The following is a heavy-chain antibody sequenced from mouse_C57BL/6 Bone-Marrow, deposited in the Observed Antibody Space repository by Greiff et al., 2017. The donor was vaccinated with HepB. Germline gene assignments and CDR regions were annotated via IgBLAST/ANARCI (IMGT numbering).Heavy chain of an antibody. CDR3: AGGDYSNPAWFAY. CDR2: IYPGSGST. D-gene: IGHD2-5*01. CDR1: GYTFTSYW. Sequence: VKLQQPGAELVKPGASVKMSCKASGYTFTSYWITWVKQRPGQGLEWIGDIYPGSGSTNYNEKFKSKATLTVDTSSSTAYMQLSSLTSEDSAVYYCAGGDYSNPAWFAYWGQGTLVTVSA. J-gene: IGHJ3*01. V-gene: IGHV1-55*01.